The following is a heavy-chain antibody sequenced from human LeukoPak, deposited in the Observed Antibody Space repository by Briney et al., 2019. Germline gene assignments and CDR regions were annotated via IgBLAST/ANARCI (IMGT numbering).Heavy chain of an antibody. D-gene: IGHD3-10*01. V-gene: IGHV4-59*08. CDR1: GGSISSYY. Sequence: SETLSLTCTVSGGSISSYYWSWIRQPPGKGLEWIGYIYYSGSTNYNPSLKSRVTISVDTSKNQFSLKLSSVTAADTAVYYCARHGADYYGSGSYFTWFDPWGQGTLVTVSS. CDR3: ARHGADYYGSGSYFTWFDP. J-gene: IGHJ5*02. CDR2: IYYSGST.